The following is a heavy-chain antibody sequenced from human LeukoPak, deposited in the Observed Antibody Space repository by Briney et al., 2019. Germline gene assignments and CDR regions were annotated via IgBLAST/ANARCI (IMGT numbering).Heavy chain of an antibody. J-gene: IGHJ6*03. D-gene: IGHD4-11*01. Sequence: PGGSLRLSCAASGFTFSDYYMSWIRQAPGKGPEWVSYISSSGSTIYYADSVKGRFTISRDNAKNSLYLQMNSLRAEDTAVYYRARQDYSNYYYYYYMDVWGKGTTVTVSS. CDR1: GFTFSDYY. CDR2: ISSSGSTI. CDR3: ARQDYSNYYYYYYMDV. V-gene: IGHV3-11*04.